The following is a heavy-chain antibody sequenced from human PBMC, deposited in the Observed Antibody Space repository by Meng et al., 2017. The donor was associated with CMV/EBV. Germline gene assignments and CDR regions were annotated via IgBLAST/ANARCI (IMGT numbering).Heavy chain of an antibody. CDR3: ARCVVVPAAHATPRIWFDP. D-gene: IGHD2-2*01. Sequence: GSLRLSCTVSGGSVSSGSYYWSWIRQPPGKGLEWIGYIYYSGSTNYNPSLKSRVTISVDTSKNQFSLKLSSVTAADTAVYYCARCVVVPAAHATPRIWFDPRGQGTLVTVSS. V-gene: IGHV4-61*01. J-gene: IGHJ5*02. CDR1: GGSVSSGSYY. CDR2: IYYSGST.